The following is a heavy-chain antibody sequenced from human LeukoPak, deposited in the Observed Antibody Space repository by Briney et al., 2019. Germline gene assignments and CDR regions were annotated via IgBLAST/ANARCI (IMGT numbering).Heavy chain of an antibody. CDR1: GGSISSYY. Sequence: PSETLSLTSTVPGGSISSYYWSWIRQPPGKGLEWIGYIYYSGSTNYNPSLKSRVTISVDTSKNQFSLKLSSVTAADTAVYYCARDEYSSSGGWYFDLWGRGTLVTVSS. J-gene: IGHJ2*01. CDR3: ARDEYSSSGGWYFDL. CDR2: IYYSGST. V-gene: IGHV4-59*01. D-gene: IGHD6-6*01.